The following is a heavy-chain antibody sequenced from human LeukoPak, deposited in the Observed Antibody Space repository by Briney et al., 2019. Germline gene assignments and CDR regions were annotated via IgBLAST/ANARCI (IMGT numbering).Heavy chain of an antibody. D-gene: IGHD6-6*01. CDR2: ISDNGAST. J-gene: IGHJ4*02. CDR3: AKDMEQLVLDY. Sequence: GGSLRLSCAASGFTFSTYAMSWVRQAPGKGLEWVSHISDNGASTFYADSVKGRFTISRDNSKNTLYLQMNSLRAEDTAVYYCAKDMEQLVLDYWGQGTLVTVSS. V-gene: IGHV3-23*01. CDR1: GFTFSTYA.